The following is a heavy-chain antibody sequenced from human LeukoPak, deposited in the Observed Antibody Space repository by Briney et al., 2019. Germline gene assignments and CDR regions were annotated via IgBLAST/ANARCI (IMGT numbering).Heavy chain of an antibody. CDR2: MKQDGSEK. Sequence: PGGSLRLSCAASGFTFSSYWMTWVRQAPGKGLEWVANMKQDGSEKNYVDSVKGRFTISRDNAKNSLYLQMNNLRAEDTAVYYCARLLSGRLPLHDFWSGYHNDYWGQGTLVTVSS. CDR3: ARLLSGRLPLHDFWSGYHNDY. V-gene: IGHV3-7*01. D-gene: IGHD3-3*01. CDR1: GFTFSSYW. J-gene: IGHJ4*02.